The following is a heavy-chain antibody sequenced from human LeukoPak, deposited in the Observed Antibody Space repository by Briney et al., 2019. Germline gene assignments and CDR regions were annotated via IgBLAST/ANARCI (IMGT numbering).Heavy chain of an antibody. CDR3: AAGQRTPKGKLVANWGSEYYYYYMDV. V-gene: IGHV1-69*05. J-gene: IGHJ6*03. D-gene: IGHD7-27*01. CDR2: IIPIFGTA. Sequence: ASVKVSCKASGGTFSSYAISWVRQAPGQGLEWMGGIIPIFGTANYAQKFQGRVTITTDESTSTAYMELSSLRSEDTAVYYCAAGQRTPKGKLVANWGSEYYYYYMDVWGKGTTVTVSS. CDR1: GGTFSSYA.